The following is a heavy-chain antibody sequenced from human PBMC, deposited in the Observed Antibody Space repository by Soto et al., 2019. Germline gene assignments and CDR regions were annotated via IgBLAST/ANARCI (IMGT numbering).Heavy chain of an antibody. CDR2: ISSSSSYI. CDR3: ARDKQQLARVFDY. CDR1: GFTFSSYS. V-gene: IGHV3-21*01. J-gene: IGHJ4*02. D-gene: IGHD6-13*01. Sequence: GGSLRLSCAASGFTFSSYSMNWVRQAPGKGLEWVSSISSSSSYIYYADSVKGRFTISRDNAKNSLYLQMNSLRAEDTAVYYCARDKQQLARVFDYWGQGTLVTAPQ.